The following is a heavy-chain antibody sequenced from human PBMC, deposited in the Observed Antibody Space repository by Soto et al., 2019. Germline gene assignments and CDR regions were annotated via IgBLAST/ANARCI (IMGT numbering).Heavy chain of an antibody. J-gene: IGHJ6*03. CDR2: INSDGSNT. Sequence: EVQLVESGGGLVQPGGSLRLSCAASGFTFSSYWMHWVRQAPGKGLVWVSRINSDGSNTSYADSVKGRFTISRDNAKNTLYLQMNSLRAEDTAVYYCARDNYYYYYMDVWGKGTTVTVSS. CDR1: GFTFSSYW. CDR3: ARDNYYYYYMDV. V-gene: IGHV3-74*01.